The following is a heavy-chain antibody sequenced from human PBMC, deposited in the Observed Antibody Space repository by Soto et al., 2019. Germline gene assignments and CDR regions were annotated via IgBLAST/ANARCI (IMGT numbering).Heavy chain of an antibody. D-gene: IGHD4-4*01. J-gene: IGHJ4*02. Sequence: GGSLRLSCAASGFTFSSYAMSWVRQAPGKGLEWVSAISGSGGSTYYADSVKGRFTISRDNSKNTLYLQMNSLRAEDTAVYYCAKSSYDYSILPQWDYWGQGTLVTVSS. V-gene: IGHV3-23*01. CDR3: AKSSYDYSILPQWDY. CDR2: ISGSGGST. CDR1: GFTFSSYA.